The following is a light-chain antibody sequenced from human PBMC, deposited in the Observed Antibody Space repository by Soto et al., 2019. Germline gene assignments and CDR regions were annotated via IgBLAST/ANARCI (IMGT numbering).Light chain of an antibody. CDR3: QQYYNIPWT. V-gene: IGKV4-1*01. CDR1: QSVFYSSKSKNS. CDR2: WAS. Sequence: DIVMTQSPDSLAVSPGERATITCKSSQSVFYSSKSKNSAAWYQQKPGQPPKLLIYWASSRETGVPDRFSGSGSGTDFTLTISSLQAEDVAVYYCQQYYNIPWTFGQGTKVEVK. J-gene: IGKJ1*01.